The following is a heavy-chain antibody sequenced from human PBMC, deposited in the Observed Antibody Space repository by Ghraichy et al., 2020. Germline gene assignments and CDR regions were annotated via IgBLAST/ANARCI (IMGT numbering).Heavy chain of an antibody. V-gene: IGHV3-30*18. CDR3: AKENYYYLYYYYYYMDV. J-gene: IGHJ6*03. CDR2: ISYDGSNK. D-gene: IGHD3-22*01. CDR1: GFTFSSYG. Sequence: GGSLRLSCAASGFTFSSYGMHWVRQAPGKGREWVAVISYDGSNKYYADSVKGRFTISRDNSKNTLYLQMNSLRAEDTAVYYCAKENYYYLYYYYYYMDVWGKGTTVTVSS.